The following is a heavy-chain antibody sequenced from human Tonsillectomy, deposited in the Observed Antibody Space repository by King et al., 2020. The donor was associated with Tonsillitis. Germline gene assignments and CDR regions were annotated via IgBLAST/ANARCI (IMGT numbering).Heavy chain of an antibody. J-gene: IGHJ4*02. D-gene: IGHD3-9*01. V-gene: IGHV3-21*01. CDR3: AREYDILTSSAEHENFDY. Sequence: VQLVESGGGLVKPGGSLRLSCAASGFTFRSYYMNWVRQAPWKGLEWVASISGSRGYIYYADSVKGRFTISRDNAKNSLYLQMNSLRAEDTAVYYCAREYDILTSSAEHENFDYWGQGTLVTVSS. CDR1: GFTFRSYY. CDR2: ISGSRGYI.